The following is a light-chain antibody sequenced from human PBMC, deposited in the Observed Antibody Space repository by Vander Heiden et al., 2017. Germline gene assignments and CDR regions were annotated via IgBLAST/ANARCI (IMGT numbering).Light chain of an antibody. J-gene: IGLJ2*01. Sequence: HSVLTPPPSVSRAPVQRVTISCTGSSYNSGAGDDGHWYQQIPGTAPKLLIYGNSNRPSGVPDRFSGSKSGTSASLAITGLQAEDEADYYCQSYDSSLSVVFGGGTKLTVL. V-gene: IGLV1-40*01. CDR3: QSYDSSLSVV. CDR2: GNS. CDR1: SYNSGAGDD.